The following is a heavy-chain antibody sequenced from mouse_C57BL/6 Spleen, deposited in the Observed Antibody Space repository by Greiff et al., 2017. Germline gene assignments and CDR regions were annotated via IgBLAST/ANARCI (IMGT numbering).Heavy chain of an antibody. Sequence: EVQLQQSGPELVKPGASVKISCKASGYSFPGYFMNWVKQSHGQNLEWIGRINPYNGDTFYNQKFKGTATLTVDKSSSTAHMELLSLTSEDFAVYYCARGGYYGSSPHWYFDVWGTGTTVTVSS. CDR2: INPYNGDT. J-gene: IGHJ1*03. D-gene: IGHD1-1*01. CDR1: GYSFPGYF. V-gene: IGHV1-37*01. CDR3: ARGGYYGSSPHWYFDV.